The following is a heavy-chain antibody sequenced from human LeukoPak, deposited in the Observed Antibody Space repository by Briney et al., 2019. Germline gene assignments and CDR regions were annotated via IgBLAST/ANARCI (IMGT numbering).Heavy chain of an antibody. CDR3: AKPTRMGPGKYQLLEMEAFDI. Sequence: PGGSLRLSCAASGFTFSSYAMSWVRQAPGKGLEWVSAISGSGGSTYYADSVKGRFTISRDNSKNTLYLQMNSLRAEDTAVYYCAKPTRMGPGKYQLLEMEAFDIWGQGTMVTVSS. V-gene: IGHV3-23*01. CDR1: GFTFSSYA. J-gene: IGHJ3*02. CDR2: ISGSGGST. D-gene: IGHD2-2*01.